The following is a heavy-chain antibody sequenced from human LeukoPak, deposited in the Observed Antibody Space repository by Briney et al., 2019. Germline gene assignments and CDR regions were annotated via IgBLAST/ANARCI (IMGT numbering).Heavy chain of an antibody. V-gene: IGHV4-39*07. Sequence: PSETLSLTCTVSGGSISSSSFYWGWIRQPPGKGLEWIGSIYYNGNTYYNPSLKSRVTMSVDTSKNQFSLKLSSVTAADTAVYYCARDLLHDSSGYYFNWGQGTLVTVSS. CDR2: IYYNGNT. J-gene: IGHJ4*02. D-gene: IGHD3-22*01. CDR1: GGSISSSSFY. CDR3: ARDLLHDSSGYYFN.